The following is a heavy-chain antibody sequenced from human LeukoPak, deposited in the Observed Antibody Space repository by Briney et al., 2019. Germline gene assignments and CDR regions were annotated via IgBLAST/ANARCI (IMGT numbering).Heavy chain of an antibody. J-gene: IGHJ4*02. V-gene: IGHV3-23*01. CDR3: ARGVNEVSTAPPGAY. CDR2: IGGSAGST. CDR1: GFTFSTYA. Sequence: GGSLRLSCAASGFTFSTYAMSWVRQAPGKGLEWVSSIGGSAGSTNYADSVKGRFTISRDNSKNTLNLQVNGLRPEDTAVYYCARGVNEVSTAPPGAYWGQGTPVIVSS. D-gene: IGHD1-1*01.